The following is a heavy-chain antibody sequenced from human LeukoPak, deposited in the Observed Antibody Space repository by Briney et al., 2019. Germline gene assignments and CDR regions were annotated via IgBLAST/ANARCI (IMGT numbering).Heavy chain of an antibody. V-gene: IGHV3-48*01. D-gene: IGHD2-2*01. CDR3: ARDSRSHCGTDACYGPYFDY. J-gene: IGHJ4*02. Sequence: GGSLRLSCAASGFTFSTSSMNWVRQAPGKGLEWISYIRGSGTTIYYADSVKGRFTISRDNARNSLYLQMDSLRAEDTAVYFCARDSRSHCGTDACYGPYFDYWGQGTLVTVSS. CDR2: IRGSGTTI. CDR1: GFTFSTSS.